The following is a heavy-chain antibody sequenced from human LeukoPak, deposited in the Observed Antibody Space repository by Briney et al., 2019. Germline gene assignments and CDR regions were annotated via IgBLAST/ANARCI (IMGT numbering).Heavy chain of an antibody. CDR1: GFTFSLFR. Sequence: GGSLRLSCVASGFTFSLFRMSWVRQAPGKGLEWVANIKQDGSEKYYVDSVKGRFTISRDNSKNTLYLQMNSLRPEDTAVYYCANNRGYLDYWGQGTLVTVSS. CDR3: ANNRGYLDY. J-gene: IGHJ4*02. V-gene: IGHV3-7*01. D-gene: IGHD3-10*01. CDR2: IKQDGSEK.